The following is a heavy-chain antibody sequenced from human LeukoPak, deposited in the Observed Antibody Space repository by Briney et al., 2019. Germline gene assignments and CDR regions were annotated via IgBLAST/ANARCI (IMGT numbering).Heavy chain of an antibody. CDR2: IYTSGST. V-gene: IGHV4-4*07. D-gene: IGHD2-2*01. Sequence: PSETLSLTCTVSGGSISSYYWSWIRQPAGKGLEWIGRIYTSGSTNYNPSLKSRVTMSVDTSKNQFSLKLSSVTAADTAVYYCARSLYPVPAIGPLVSWGQGALVTVSS. CDR1: GGSISSYY. J-gene: IGHJ5*02. CDR3: ARSLYPVPAIGPLVS.